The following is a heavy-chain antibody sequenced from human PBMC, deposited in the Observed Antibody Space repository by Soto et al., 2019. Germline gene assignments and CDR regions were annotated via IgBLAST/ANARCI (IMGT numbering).Heavy chain of an antibody. D-gene: IGHD6-13*01. Sequence: EVQLVESGGGLVKPGGSLRLSCAASGFTFSNSWMSWVRQAPGKGLEWVGRIKSKTDGETTDYAAPVKGRFTISRDDSKNTLYLQMNSVKSEDTAVYYCITELTAAGKFDYWGQGTLVTVSS. V-gene: IGHV3-15*01. CDR1: GFTFSNSW. J-gene: IGHJ4*02. CDR2: IKSKTDGETT. CDR3: ITELTAAGKFDY.